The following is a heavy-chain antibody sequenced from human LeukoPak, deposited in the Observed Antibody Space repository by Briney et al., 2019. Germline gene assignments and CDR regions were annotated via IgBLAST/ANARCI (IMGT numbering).Heavy chain of an antibody. CDR1: GFTFSTYA. CDR2: ISGSGGNT. D-gene: IGHD6-19*01. V-gene: IGHV3-23*01. CDR3: AKGGLGVAGLDYFDY. J-gene: IGHJ4*02. Sequence: GGSLRLSCAASGFTFSTYAMSWVRQAPGKGLEWVSGISGSGGNTYYADSVKGRFTISRDNSKNTLHLQMNNLRAEDTAVYYCAKGGLGVAGLDYFDYWGQGTLVTVSS.